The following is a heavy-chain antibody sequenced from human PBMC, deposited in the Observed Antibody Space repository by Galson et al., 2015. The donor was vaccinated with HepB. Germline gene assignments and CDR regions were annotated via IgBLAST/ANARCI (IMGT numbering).Heavy chain of an antibody. CDR3: ARALAAYSSGGY. CDR2: ISAYNGNT. CDR1: GSTFTSYG. Sequence: SVTVSCKASGSTFTSYGISWVRQAPGQGLEWMGWISAYNGNTNYAQKLQGRVTMTTDTSTSTAYMELRSLRSDDTAVYYCARALAAYSSGGYWGQGTLVTVSS. J-gene: IGHJ4*02. D-gene: IGHD6-19*01. V-gene: IGHV1-18*01.